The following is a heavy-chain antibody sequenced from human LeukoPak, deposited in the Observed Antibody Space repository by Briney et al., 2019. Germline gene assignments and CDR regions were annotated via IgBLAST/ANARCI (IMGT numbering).Heavy chain of an antibody. Sequence: MSGGSLRLSCAASGFTVSSNYMSWVRQPPGKGLEWIGDIYPSGSTDYSPSLKSRVIISLDKSKNQFSLHLTSVTAADTAVYYCARLTATYDSSAWVAFDIWGQGTMVTVSS. D-gene: IGHD3-22*01. CDR2: IYPSGST. V-gene: IGHV4-4*02. CDR1: GFTVSSNY. CDR3: ARLTATYDSSAWVAFDI. J-gene: IGHJ3*02.